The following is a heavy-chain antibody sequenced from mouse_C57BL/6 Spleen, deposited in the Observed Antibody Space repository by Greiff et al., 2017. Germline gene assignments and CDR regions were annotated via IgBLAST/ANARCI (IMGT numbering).Heavy chain of an antibody. V-gene: IGHV2-2*01. CDR3: ARNHYYGSSLIYAMDY. J-gene: IGHJ4*01. CDR1: GFSLTSYG. D-gene: IGHD1-1*01. CDR2: IWSGGST. Sequence: QVQLKESGPGLVQPSQSLSITCTVSGFSLTSYGVHWVRQSPGKGLEWLGVIWSGGSTDYNAAFISRLSISKDNSKSQVFFKMNSLQADDTAIYYCARNHYYGSSLIYAMDYWGQGTSVTVSS.